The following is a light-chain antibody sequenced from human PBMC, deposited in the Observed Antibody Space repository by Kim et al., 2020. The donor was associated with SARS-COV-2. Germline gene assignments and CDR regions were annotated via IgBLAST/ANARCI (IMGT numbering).Light chain of an antibody. CDR3: QQYNNWPET. J-gene: IGKJ1*01. CDR1: QSVRSN. CDR2: GAS. Sequence: VSPGEGATLSCRASQSVRSNLAWYQQKPGQAPRLLIYGASTRATGIPARFSGSGSGTEFTLTISSLQSEDFAVYYCQQYNNWPETFGQGTKVDIK. V-gene: IGKV3-15*01.